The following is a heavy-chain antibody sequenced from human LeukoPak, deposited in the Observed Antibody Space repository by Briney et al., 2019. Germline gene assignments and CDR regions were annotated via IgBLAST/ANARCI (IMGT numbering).Heavy chain of an antibody. CDR3: ARVQNAFDY. CDR1: GFTVSRSY. J-gene: IGHJ4*02. V-gene: IGHV3-53*01. Sequence: GGSLRLSCAASGFTVSRSYMNWGRQAPGKGLEWVSVIYSDGTTYYAESVKGRFTVSRDNSKNTLYLQMNSLRVEDTAVYYCARVQNAFDYWGQGTLVTVSS. CDR2: IYSDGTT.